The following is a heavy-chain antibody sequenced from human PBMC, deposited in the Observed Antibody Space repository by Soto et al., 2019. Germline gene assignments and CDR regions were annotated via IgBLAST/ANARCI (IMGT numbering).Heavy chain of an antibody. J-gene: IGHJ6*02. CDR3: ARETSQNVYSHYGMDV. CDR1: GGAYSGFF. Sequence: PSETLCLPWALCGGAYSGFFWSWIRQPPGKGLQWIGELNASGTTNYNPSLKSRVTISADTSKTHFSLSLTSVTAADTAVYYCARETSQNVYSHYGMDVWGQGTTFTVAS. V-gene: IGHV4-34*01. CDR2: LNASGTT.